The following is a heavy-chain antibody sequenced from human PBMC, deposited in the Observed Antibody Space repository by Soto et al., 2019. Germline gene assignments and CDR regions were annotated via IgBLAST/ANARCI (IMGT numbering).Heavy chain of an antibody. CDR2: IYTGGLT. D-gene: IGHD2-15*01. CDR1: GFIVSSNY. CDR3: ARTIGGASSLYFDY. V-gene: IGHV3-66*01. J-gene: IGHJ4*02. Sequence: EVQLVESGGALVQPGGSLRLSCAASGFIVSSNYMNWVRQAPGKGLEWVSVIYTGGLTSYADSVKGRFTISRDSSKNTLYLQMNSLRTEDTAVYNCARTIGGASSLYFDYWGQGTLVSVSS.